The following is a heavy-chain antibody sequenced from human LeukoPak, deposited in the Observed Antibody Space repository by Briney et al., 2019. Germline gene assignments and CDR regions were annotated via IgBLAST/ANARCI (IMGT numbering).Heavy chain of an antibody. V-gene: IGHV3-30*04. Sequence: PGRSLRLSCAASGFTFSSYAMHWVRQAPGKGLEWVAVISYDGSNKYYADSVKGRFTISRDNSKNTLYLQMNSLRAEDTAVYYCAREVITIYYYYGMDVWGKGTTVTVSS. CDR2: ISYDGSNK. CDR3: AREVITIYYYYGMDV. D-gene: IGHD3-3*01. CDR1: GFTFSSYA. J-gene: IGHJ6*04.